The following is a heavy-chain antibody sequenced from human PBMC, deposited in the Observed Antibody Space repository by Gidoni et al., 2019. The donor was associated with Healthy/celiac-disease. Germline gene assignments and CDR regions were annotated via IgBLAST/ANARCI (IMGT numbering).Heavy chain of an antibody. D-gene: IGHD3-22*01. V-gene: IGHV3-30*18. CDR3: AKDHGYYYDSSGYYRWEDAFDI. J-gene: IGHJ3*02. Sequence: QVQLVESGGGVVQPGRSLRLSCAASGFTFSSYGLHWVRQAPGKGLGWVAVISYDGSNKYYADSVKGRFTISRDNSKNTLYLQMNSLRAEDTAVYYCAKDHGYYYDSSGYYRWEDAFDIWGQGTMVTVSS. CDR2: ISYDGSNK. CDR1: GFTFSSYG.